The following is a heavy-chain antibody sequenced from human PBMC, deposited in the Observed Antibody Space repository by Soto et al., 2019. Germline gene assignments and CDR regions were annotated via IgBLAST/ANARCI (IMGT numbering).Heavy chain of an antibody. D-gene: IGHD2-21*02. J-gene: IGHJ6*03. V-gene: IGHV3-74*01. Sequence: GGSLRLSCAASGFTFSSYWMHWVRQGPGKGLVWVSRISSDGSSTSYADFVKGRFTISRDNAKNTLYLQMNSLRAEDTAVYYFARVNWMVTSGYYYYFMDVWGKGTTVTVSS. CDR3: ARVNWMVTSGYYYYFMDV. CDR1: GFTFSSYW. CDR2: ISSDGSST.